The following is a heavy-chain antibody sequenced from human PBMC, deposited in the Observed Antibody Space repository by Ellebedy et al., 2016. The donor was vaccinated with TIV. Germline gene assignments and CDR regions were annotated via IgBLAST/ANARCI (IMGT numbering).Heavy chain of an antibody. CDR1: GYTFISYT. CDR2: INAGNGNT. V-gene: IGHV1-3*01. D-gene: IGHD2-15*01. CDR3: ARDACRTFSGGRCYSHYYGMDV. Sequence: AASVKVSCKASGYTFISYTMHWVRQAPGQRLEWMGWINAGNGNTKYSQKFQGRVTITRETSASTAYMELRSLRSEDTAVYYCARDACRTFSGGRCYSHYYGMDVWGQGTTVTVSS. J-gene: IGHJ6*02.